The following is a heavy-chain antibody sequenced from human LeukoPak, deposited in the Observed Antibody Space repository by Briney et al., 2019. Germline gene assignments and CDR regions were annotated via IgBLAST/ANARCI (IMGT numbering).Heavy chain of an antibody. CDR2: ISAYNGNT. D-gene: IGHD6-19*01. CDR3: ARDRRSSGWYTGFDY. V-gene: IGHV1-18*04. CDR1: GYTFTGYY. J-gene: IGHJ4*02. Sequence: ASVKVSCKASGYTFTGYYMHWVRQAPGQGLEWMGWISAYNGNTNYAQKLQGRVTMTTDTSTSTAYMELRSLRSDDTAVYYCARDRRSSGWYTGFDYWGQGTLVTVSS.